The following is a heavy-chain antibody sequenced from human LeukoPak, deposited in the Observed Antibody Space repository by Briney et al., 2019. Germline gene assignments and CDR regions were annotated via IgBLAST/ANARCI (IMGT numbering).Heavy chain of an antibody. D-gene: IGHD3-10*01. J-gene: IGHJ2*01. CDR3: ARAAATGSGTRGYFDL. CDR2: IDTAGDT. Sequence: GRSLRLSCAASGFTFRSYDMHWVSQAKTKGLEWVSTIDTAGDTFYPVSAKGRFTIPRENAKNALYLQMNSLRAGDTAVYYCARAAATGSGTRGYFDLWGRGTLVTVSS. V-gene: IGHV3-13*01. CDR1: GFTFRSYD.